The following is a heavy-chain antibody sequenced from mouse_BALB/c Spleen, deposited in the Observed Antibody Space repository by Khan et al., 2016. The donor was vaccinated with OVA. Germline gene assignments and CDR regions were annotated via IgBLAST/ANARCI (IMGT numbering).Heavy chain of an antibody. CDR3: ARARYFGV. V-gene: IGHV1-81*01. CDR1: GYTFTDYV. Sequence: QVQLQQSGPELVKPGASVKMSCKASGYTFTDYVITWVRQRTGQGLEWIGEIYPGSGNSYYNEKFKDKATLTADKSSNTAYMQLSSLTSEDSAVYFCARARYFGVWGAGTMVTVSS. CDR2: IYPGSGNS. J-gene: IGHJ1*01.